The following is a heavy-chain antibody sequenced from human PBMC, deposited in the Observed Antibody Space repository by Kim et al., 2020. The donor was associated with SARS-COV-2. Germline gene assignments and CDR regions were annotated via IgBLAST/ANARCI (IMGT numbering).Heavy chain of an antibody. CDR2: R. Sequence: RNYAESVKGRFTISRDNAKNALYLQMNSLRDEDTAVYYCARANWGSGEDYWGQGTLVTVSS. D-gene: IGHD7-27*01. CDR3: ARANWGSGEDY. V-gene: IGHV3-48*02. J-gene: IGHJ4*02.